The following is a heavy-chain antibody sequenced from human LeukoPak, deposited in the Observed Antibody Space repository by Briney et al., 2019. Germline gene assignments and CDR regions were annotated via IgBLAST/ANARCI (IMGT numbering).Heavy chain of an antibody. CDR1: GASVSNSDFY. J-gene: IGHJ5*02. V-gene: IGHV4-39*07. Sequence: SETLSLTCTVSGASVSNSDFYWGWIRQPPGKGLEWIGTLYYGGSPLYNASLTSRVSMSVETSKNQFSLRLSSVTAADTAVYYCARVNDCSGSSCFSRWFDPWGQGTLITVSS. D-gene: IGHD2-15*01. CDR3: ARVNDCSGSSCFSRWFDP. CDR2: LYYGGSP.